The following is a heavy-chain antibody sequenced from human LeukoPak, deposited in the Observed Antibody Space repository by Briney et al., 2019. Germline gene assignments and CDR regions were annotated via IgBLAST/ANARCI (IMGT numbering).Heavy chain of an antibody. CDR2: ISYDGSNK. V-gene: IGHV3-30*01. CDR3: ARASRLQRAGTRPYYYYYMDV. Sequence: SGRSLRLSCAASGFTFSSYAMHWARQAPGKGLEWVAVISYDGSNKYYADSVKGRFTISRDNSKNTLYLQMNSLRAEDTAVYYCARASRLQRAGTRPYYYYYMDVWGKGTTVTVSS. CDR1: GFTFSSYA. J-gene: IGHJ6*03. D-gene: IGHD1-14*01.